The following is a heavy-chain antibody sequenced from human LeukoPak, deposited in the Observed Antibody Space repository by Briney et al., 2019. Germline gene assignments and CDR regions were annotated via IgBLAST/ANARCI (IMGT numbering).Heavy chain of an antibody. D-gene: IGHD2-2*01. CDR3: ARGPRWIVVVPADWFDP. J-gene: IGHJ5*02. CDR2: INPNSGGT. V-gene: IGHV1-2*06. CDR1: GYTFAGYY. Sequence: GASVTVSCKASGYTFAGYYMHWVRQAPGQGLEWMGRINPNSGGTNYAQKFQGRVTMTRDTSISTAYMELSRLRSDDTAVYYCARGPRWIVVVPADWFDPWGQGTLVTVSS.